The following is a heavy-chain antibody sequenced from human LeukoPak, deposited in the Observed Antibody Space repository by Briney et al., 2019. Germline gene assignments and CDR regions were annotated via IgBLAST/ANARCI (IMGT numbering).Heavy chain of an antibody. V-gene: IGHV3-30-3*01. D-gene: IGHD3-3*01. CDR1: GFTFSSYA. J-gene: IGHJ4*02. Sequence: GGSLRLSCAASGFTFSSYAIHWVRQAPGKGLEWVAVISYDGSNKYYADSVKGRFTISRDNSKNTLYLQMNSLRAEDTAVYYCAQGADFRSGKTVDYWGQGTLVTVSS. CDR2: ISYDGSNK. CDR3: AQGADFRSGKTVDY.